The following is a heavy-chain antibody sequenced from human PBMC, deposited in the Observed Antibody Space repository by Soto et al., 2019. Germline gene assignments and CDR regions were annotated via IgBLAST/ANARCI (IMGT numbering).Heavy chain of an antibody. V-gene: IGHV3-21*01. J-gene: IGHJ4*02. Sequence: GGSLRLSCAASGFTFSSYSMNWVRQAPGKGLEWVSSISSSSSYINYADSGKGRFTISRDKDKNSLYLQMNSLRAEDTAVYYCARGPLPDLWGQGTLVTVSS. CDR2: ISSSSSYI. CDR3: ARGPLPDL. CDR1: GFTFSSYS.